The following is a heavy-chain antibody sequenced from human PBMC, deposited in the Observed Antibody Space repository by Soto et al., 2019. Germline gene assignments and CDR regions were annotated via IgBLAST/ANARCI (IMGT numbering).Heavy chain of an antibody. CDR3: AEVRVEIGGIIVA. Sequence: EVQLLESGGGLVQPGGSLRLSCVASGFAFRSYAMTWVRQAPGKGLEWVSVVSGSGSSTYYADSVKGRFSISRDNSKNTVYVPMNRLRAEDSAVYCCAEVRVEIGGIIVARGQGSLITVSS. CDR1: GFAFRSYA. CDR2: VSGSGSST. D-gene: IGHD3-22*01. J-gene: IGHJ4*02. V-gene: IGHV3-23*01.